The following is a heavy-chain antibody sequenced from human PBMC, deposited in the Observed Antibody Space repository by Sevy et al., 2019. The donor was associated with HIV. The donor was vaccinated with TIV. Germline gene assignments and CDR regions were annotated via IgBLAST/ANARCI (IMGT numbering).Heavy chain of an antibody. J-gene: IGHJ4*02. CDR2: INPNSGGT. V-gene: IGHV1-2*06. CDR1: GYFFTGYY. D-gene: IGHD6-19*01. CDR3: ARGGGYSSGCWTFDY. Sequence: ASVKVSCKASGYFFTGYYLHWVRQTPGQGLEWMGRINPNSGGTNYPQNFQGRVTMTRDTSISTAYMELSRLRSDDTAVYYCARGGGYSSGCWTFDYWGPGTLVTVSS.